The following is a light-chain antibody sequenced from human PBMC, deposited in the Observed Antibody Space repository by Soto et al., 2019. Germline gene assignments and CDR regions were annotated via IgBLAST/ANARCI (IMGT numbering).Light chain of an antibody. V-gene: IGLV1-47*01. Sequence: QPVLTQPPSASGAPGQRVSISCSGSSSNLGSNHVYWYQQLPGAAPKLLIYRNNQRPSGVPDRFSGSKSGTSGSLAISGLRSEDEADYYCAAWDDSLSGPVFGGGTKLTVL. CDR1: SSNLGSNH. J-gene: IGLJ3*02. CDR3: AAWDDSLSGPV. CDR2: RNN.